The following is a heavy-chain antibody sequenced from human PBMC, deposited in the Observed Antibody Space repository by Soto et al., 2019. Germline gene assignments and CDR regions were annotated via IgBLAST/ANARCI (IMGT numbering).Heavy chain of an antibody. D-gene: IGHD2-2*01. J-gene: IGHJ4*02. Sequence: GGSLRLSCAASGFTFSDYYMSWIRQAPGKGLEWVSYISSSGSTIYYADSVKGRFTISRDNAKNSLYLQMNSLRAEDTAVYYCARDRVVPAASADYWGQGTLVTVSS. CDR1: GFTFSDYY. CDR3: ARDRVVPAASADY. V-gene: IGHV3-11*01. CDR2: ISSSGSTI.